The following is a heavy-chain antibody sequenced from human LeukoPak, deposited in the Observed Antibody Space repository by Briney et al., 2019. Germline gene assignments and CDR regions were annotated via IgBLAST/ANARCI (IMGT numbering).Heavy chain of an antibody. Sequence: SETLSLTCSVSHYSISSGYYWGWIRQPPGKGLQWIGSVFHSGTTYYNPSLKSRVTISVDKSKNQFSLKLSSVTAADTAVYYCARVAAAAGPYYYYYYMDVWGKGTTVTVSS. CDR3: ARVAAAAGPYYYYYYMDV. D-gene: IGHD6-13*01. V-gene: IGHV4-38-2*02. CDR1: HYSISSGYY. CDR2: VFHSGTT. J-gene: IGHJ6*03.